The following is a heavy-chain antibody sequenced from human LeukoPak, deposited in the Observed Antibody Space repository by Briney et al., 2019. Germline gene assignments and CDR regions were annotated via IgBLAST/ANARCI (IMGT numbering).Heavy chain of an antibody. J-gene: IGHJ4*02. V-gene: IGHV4-34*01. CDR2: IDRSGST. CDR3: ARGSAAGLAY. Sequence: SETLSLTCAVSGGSFSGYSWTWIRQPPGKGLEWIGEIDRSGSTNYNPSLKSRLTISVDTSKNQFSLKLSSVTAADTAVYYCARGSAAGLAYWGQGTLVTVSS. D-gene: IGHD6-13*01. CDR1: GGSFSGYS.